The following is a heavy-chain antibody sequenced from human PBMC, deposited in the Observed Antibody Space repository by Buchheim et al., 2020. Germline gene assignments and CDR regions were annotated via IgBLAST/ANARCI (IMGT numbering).Heavy chain of an antibody. J-gene: IGHJ1*01. CDR2: LYYTGST. D-gene: IGHD2-21*02. CDR1: GGSFSGDTSY. CDR3: ALRSMVTPAH. V-gene: IGHV4-39*01. Sequence: QLQLQESGPGLVKPSETLSLTCTISGGSFSGDTSYWLWVRQPPGKGLEWVGSLYYTGSTYYNASLASRVTVSADTSKTQLYLRMTSVTAADTAIYYCALRSMVTPAHWGHG.